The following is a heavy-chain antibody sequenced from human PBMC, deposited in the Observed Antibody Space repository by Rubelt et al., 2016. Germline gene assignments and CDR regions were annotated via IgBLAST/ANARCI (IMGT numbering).Heavy chain of an antibody. CDR3: ARGTMVRGAPDV. V-gene: IGHV1-69*04. J-gene: IGHJ6*02. CDR2: IIPILGIA. Sequence: SWVRQAPGQGLEWMGRIIPILGIANYAQKFQGRVTITADKSTSTAYKELSSLRSEDTAVYYCARGTMVRGAPDVWGQGTTVTVSS. D-gene: IGHD3-10*01.